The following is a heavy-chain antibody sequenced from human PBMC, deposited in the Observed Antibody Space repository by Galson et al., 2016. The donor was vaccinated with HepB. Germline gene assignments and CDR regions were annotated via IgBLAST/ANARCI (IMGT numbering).Heavy chain of an antibody. CDR2: IKEDGSKT. V-gene: IGHV3-7*03. Sequence: SLRLSCAASGFTFSRFWMNWVRQAPGKGLEWVASIKEDGSKTSYVDSVKGRFTISRDNVENSLYQQMNSLRAEDTAVYYCARYGDEAGWNFQHWGQGTLVTVSS. CDR3: ARYGDEAGWNFQH. D-gene: IGHD6-19*01. CDR1: GFTFSRFW. J-gene: IGHJ1*01.